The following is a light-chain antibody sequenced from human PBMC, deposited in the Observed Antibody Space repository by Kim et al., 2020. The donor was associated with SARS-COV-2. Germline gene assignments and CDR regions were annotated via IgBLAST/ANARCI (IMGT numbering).Light chain of an antibody. CDR1: KLGDKY. CDR2: QDS. Sequence: SVSPGQTASITCSGSKLGDKYACWYQQEPGQSPVLVIYQDSKRPSGIPERFSGSNSGNTATLTISGTQAMDEADYYCQAWDSSTGVFGGGTQLTVL. CDR3: QAWDSSTGV. J-gene: IGLJ3*02. V-gene: IGLV3-1*01.